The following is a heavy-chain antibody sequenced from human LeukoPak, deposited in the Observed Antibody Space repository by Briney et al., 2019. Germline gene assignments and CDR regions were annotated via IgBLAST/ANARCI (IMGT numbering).Heavy chain of an antibody. Sequence: TAGGSLRLSCAASGFTFSSYAMHWVRQAPGKGLEWVSSITSSSDYIYYADSVKGRFTISRDNAENSLHLQMNSLRADDTAVYYCAREFKSGYGMWAWGQGTLVTVSS. J-gene: IGHJ5*02. CDR3: AREFKSGYGMWA. D-gene: IGHD5-18*01. CDR1: GFTFSSYA. V-gene: IGHV3-21*01. CDR2: ITSSSDYI.